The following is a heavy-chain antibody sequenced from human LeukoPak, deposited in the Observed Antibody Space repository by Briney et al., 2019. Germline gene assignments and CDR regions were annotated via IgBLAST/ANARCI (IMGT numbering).Heavy chain of an antibody. CDR2: MNPNSGNT. J-gene: IGHJ6*03. V-gene: IGHV1-8*03. CDR3: ARGRPGLVVPAARGKRKTYYYMDV. CDR1: GYIFTRYA. Sequence: HRASVKVSCKASGYIFTRYAMNWVRQAPGQGLEWMGWMNPNSGNTGYAQKFQGRVTITRNTSISTAYMELSSLRSEDTAVYYCARGRPGLVVPAARGKRKTYYYMDVWGKGTTVTVSS. D-gene: IGHD2-2*01.